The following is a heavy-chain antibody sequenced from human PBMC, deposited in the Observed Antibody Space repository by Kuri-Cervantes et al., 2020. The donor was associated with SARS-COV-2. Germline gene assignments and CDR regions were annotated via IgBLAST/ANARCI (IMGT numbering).Heavy chain of an antibody. J-gene: IGHJ4*02. V-gene: IGHV3-11*01. CDR1: GFTFSDYY. CDR2: ISSSGSTI. CDR3: ARDLLNYYDSSGYGY. Sequence: GESLKISWAASGFTFSDYYMSWIRQAPGKGLEWVSYISSSGSTIYYADSVKGRLTISRDNAKNSLYLQMNSLRAEDTAAYYCARDLLNYYDSSGYGYWGQGTLVTVSS. D-gene: IGHD3-22*01.